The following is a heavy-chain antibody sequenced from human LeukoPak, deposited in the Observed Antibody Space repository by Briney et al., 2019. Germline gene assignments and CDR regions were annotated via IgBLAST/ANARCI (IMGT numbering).Heavy chain of an antibody. D-gene: IGHD4-17*01. CDR2: ISGSGGST. Sequence: PGGSLRLSCAASGFTFSSYAMSWVRQAPGKGLEWVSAISGSGGSTCYADSVKGRFTISRDNSKNTLYLQMNSLRAEDTAVYYCAKVGPYGDYLSIDYWGQGTLVTVSS. J-gene: IGHJ4*02. V-gene: IGHV3-23*01. CDR1: GFTFSSYA. CDR3: AKVGPYGDYLSIDY.